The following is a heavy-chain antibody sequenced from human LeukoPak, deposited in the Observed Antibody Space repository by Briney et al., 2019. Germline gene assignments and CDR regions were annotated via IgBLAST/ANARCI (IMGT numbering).Heavy chain of an antibody. CDR1: WDSVSNNSVA. CDR2: TYYRSKWYN. D-gene: IGHD4-11*01. V-gene: IGHV6-1*01. J-gene: IGHJ4*02. Sequence: QTLSLTCAISWDSVSNNSVAWNWIRQSPSRGLEWLGRTYYRSKWYNDYAVSMESRITINPDTSKNHFSLQLNSVTPEDTAVYYCARGHSRLFDFWGQGTLVTVSS. CDR3: ARGHSRLFDF.